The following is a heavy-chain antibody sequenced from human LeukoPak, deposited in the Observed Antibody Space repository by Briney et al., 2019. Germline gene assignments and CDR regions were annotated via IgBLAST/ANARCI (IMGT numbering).Heavy chain of an antibody. CDR1: GFNFSNYW. Sequence: GGSLRLSCVVSGFNFSNYWMNWVRQAPGKGLEWVANIKHDGSEKYYVDSVKGRFSISRDNAKKSLYLQMNSLRAEDTAVYYCARALSHCLDYWGQGTLVTISS. CDR2: IKHDGSEK. V-gene: IGHV3-7*01. CDR3: ARALSHCLDY. D-gene: IGHD3-16*01. J-gene: IGHJ4*02.